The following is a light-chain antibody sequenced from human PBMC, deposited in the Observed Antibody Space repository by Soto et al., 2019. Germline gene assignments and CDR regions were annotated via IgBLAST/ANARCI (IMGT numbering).Light chain of an antibody. CDR2: AAS. V-gene: IGKV3-20*01. CDR1: QSVSSNY. CDR3: HQYGSSPGT. J-gene: IGKJ1*01. Sequence: EIVLTQSLATLSLSPGERATLSCRASQSVSSNYLAWYQHKPGQAPRLLIFAASSRATGIPDRFSGSGSGTDFALTISRLEPEDFAVYYCHQYGSSPGTFGQGTKV.